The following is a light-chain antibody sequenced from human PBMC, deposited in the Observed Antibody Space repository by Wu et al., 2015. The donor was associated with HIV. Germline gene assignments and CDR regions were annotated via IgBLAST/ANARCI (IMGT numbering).Light chain of an antibody. CDR3: QKYNTAPWT. V-gene: IGKV1-27*01. Sequence: EIQMTPSPSSLSASVGDRVTITCRASQGITNYLAWYQQKPGKVPKVLIYAASTLQSGAPSRFSGSGSGTDFTLTISSLQPEDVATYYCQKYNTAPWTFGQGTKVEIK. CDR2: AAS. CDR1: QGITNY. J-gene: IGKJ1*01.